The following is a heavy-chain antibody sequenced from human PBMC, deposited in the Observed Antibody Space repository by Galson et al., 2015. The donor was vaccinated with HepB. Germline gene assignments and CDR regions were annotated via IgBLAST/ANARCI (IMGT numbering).Heavy chain of an antibody. J-gene: IGHJ6*03. CDR3: ASEGKGYYYYYMDV. Sequence: SLRLSCAASGFTFSSYWMHWVRQAPGKGLVWVSRINSDGSSTSYADSVKGRFTISRDNAKNTLYLQMNSLRAEDTAVYYCASEGKGYYYYYMDVWGKGTTVTVSS. V-gene: IGHV3-74*01. CDR1: GFTFSSYW. CDR2: INSDGSST.